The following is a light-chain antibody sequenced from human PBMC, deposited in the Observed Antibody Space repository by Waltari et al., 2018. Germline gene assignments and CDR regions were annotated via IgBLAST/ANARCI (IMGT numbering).Light chain of an antibody. J-gene: IGLJ3*02. CDR2: VNSDGSH. Sequence: QLVLTQPPSASASLGASVQLTCTLTSGHSDYAIASHQQQPRKGPRYLMRVNSDGSHKKGDGIPDRFSGSSSGAERFLTISSPQSEDEADYFCQTWGFGIEVFGGGTKLTVL. CDR1: SGHSDYA. CDR3: QTWGFGIEV. V-gene: IGLV4-69*01.